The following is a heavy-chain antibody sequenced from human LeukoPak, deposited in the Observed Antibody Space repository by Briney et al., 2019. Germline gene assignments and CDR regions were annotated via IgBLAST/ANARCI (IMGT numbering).Heavy chain of an antibody. V-gene: IGHV3-30*07. D-gene: IGHD2-2*01. J-gene: IGHJ4*02. CDR2: ISYDGSNK. CDR3: ARRSSTSFFFDY. Sequence: GRSLRLSCAASGFTFSSYAMHWVRQAPGKGLEWVAVISYDGSNKYYADSVKGRFTISRDNSKNTLYLQMNSLRAEDTAVYYCARRSSTSFFFDYWGQGTLVTVSS. CDR1: GFTFSSYA.